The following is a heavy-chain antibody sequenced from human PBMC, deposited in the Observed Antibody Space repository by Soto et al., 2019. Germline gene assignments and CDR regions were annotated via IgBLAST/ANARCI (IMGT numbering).Heavy chain of an antibody. D-gene: IGHD3-3*01. CDR2: ISSSSSYI. Sequence: GGSLRLSCAASGFTFSSYSMNWVRQAPGKGLEWVSSISSSSSYIYYADSVKGRFTISRDNAKNSLYLQMNSLRAEDTAVYYCARDLQDDFWSGYYNPLWYGMDVWGQGTTVTVSS. V-gene: IGHV3-21*01. CDR1: GFTFSSYS. CDR3: ARDLQDDFWSGYYNPLWYGMDV. J-gene: IGHJ6*02.